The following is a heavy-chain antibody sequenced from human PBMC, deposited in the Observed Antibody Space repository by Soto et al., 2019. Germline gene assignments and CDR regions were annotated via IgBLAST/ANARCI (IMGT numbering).Heavy chain of an antibody. CDR3: ARVLPYNWNDDGAGGNWFDP. V-gene: IGHV4-31*03. Sequence: QVQLQESGPGLVKPSQTLSLTCTVSGGSISSGGYYWSWIRQHPGKGLEWIGYIYYSGSTYYNPSLKSRVTISVDTSKNQFSLKLSSVTAADTAVYYCARVLPYNWNDDGAGGNWFDPWGQGTLVTVSS. D-gene: IGHD1-20*01. CDR1: GGSISSGGYY. CDR2: IYYSGST. J-gene: IGHJ5*02.